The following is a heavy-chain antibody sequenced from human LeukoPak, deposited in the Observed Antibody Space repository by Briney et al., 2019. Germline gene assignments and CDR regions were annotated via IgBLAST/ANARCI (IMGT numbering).Heavy chain of an antibody. CDR3: ASEGLDENYYYYYMDV. CDR1: GGSISSSSYY. V-gene: IGHV4-39*01. D-gene: IGHD6-19*01. J-gene: IGHJ6*03. CDR2: IYYSGST. Sequence: SETLSLTCTVSGGSISSSSYYWGWIRQPPGKGLEWIGSIYYSGSTYYNPSLKSRVTISVDTSKNQFSLKLSSVTAADTAVYYCASEGLDENYYYYYMDVRGKGTTVTVSS.